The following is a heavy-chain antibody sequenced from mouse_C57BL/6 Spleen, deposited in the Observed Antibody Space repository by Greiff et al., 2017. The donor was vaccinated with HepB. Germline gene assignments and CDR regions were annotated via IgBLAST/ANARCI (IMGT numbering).Heavy chain of an antibody. V-gene: IGHV2-5*01. CDR3: AKEGIYDGYYDAMDY. CDR2: IWRGGST. CDR1: GFSLTSYG. J-gene: IGHJ4*01. Sequence: VQLQQSGPGLVQPSQSLSITCTVSGFSLTSYGVHWVRQSPGKGLEWLGVIWRGGSTDYNAAFMSRLSITKDNSKSQVFFKMNSLQADDTAIYYWAKEGIYDGYYDAMDYWGQGTSVTVSS. D-gene: IGHD2-3*01.